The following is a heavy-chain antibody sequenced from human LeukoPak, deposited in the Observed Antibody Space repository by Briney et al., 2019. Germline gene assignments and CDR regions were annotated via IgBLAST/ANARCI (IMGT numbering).Heavy chain of an antibody. D-gene: IGHD2-2*01. CDR3: ARILPILQYQLPFPEAFDI. CDR1: GGSISSSSYY. V-gene: IGHV4-39*07. J-gene: IGHJ3*02. Sequence: SETLSLTCTVSGGSISSSSYYWGWIRQPPGKGLEWIGSIYYSGSTYYNPSLKSRVTISVDTSKNQFSLKLSSVTAADTAVYYCARILPILQYQLPFPEAFDIWGQGTMVTVSS. CDR2: IYYSGST.